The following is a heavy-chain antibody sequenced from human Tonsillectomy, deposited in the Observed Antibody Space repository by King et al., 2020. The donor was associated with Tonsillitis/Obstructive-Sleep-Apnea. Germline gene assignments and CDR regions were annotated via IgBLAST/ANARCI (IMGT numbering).Heavy chain of an antibody. CDR3: ARDRSASSWNPYYYYFYMDV. V-gene: IGHV1-3*01. J-gene: IGHJ6*03. D-gene: IGHD1-1*01. CDR1: GYTFTTSG. CDR2: ISPGNGDT. Sequence: QLVQSGAEVKKPGASVKISCKASGYTFTTSGVHWVRQAPGQRLEWMGWISPGNGDTKYSQRFQGRVTITRDTSASTAYMELSSLTSEDTAVYYCARDRSASSWNPYYYYFYMDVWGKGTTVTVSS.